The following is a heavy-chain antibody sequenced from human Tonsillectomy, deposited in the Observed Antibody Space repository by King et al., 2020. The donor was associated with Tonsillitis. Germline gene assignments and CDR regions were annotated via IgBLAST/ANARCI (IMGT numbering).Heavy chain of an antibody. D-gene: IGHD2-21*02. CDR1: VFSFSGYA. CDR3: AKAMVVTGLLDS. J-gene: IGHJ4*02. CDR2: FSNSGGLT. V-gene: IGHV3-23*04. Sequence: VQLVESGGGLVQPGGSLRLSCAASVFSFSGYAMSWFRQAPGKGLEGVSGFSNSGGLTYYPDSVKGRFTISRDNSKNTLYLQMNSLRAEDTALYYCAKAMVVTGLLDSWGQGTLVTVSS.